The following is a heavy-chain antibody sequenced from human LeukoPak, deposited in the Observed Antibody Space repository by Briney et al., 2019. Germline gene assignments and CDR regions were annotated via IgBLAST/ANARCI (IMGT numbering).Heavy chain of an antibody. Sequence: PGRSLRLSCAASGFTFSSYGMHWVRQAPGKGLEWVAVIWYDGSNKYYADSVKGRFTISRDNSKNTLYLQMSSLRAEDTAVYYCARGIVGATLPDAFDIWAKGQWSPSLQ. CDR2: IWYDGSNK. CDR3: ARGIVGATLPDAFDI. J-gene: IGHJ3*02. V-gene: IGHV3-33*01. CDR1: GFTFSSYG. D-gene: IGHD1-26*01.